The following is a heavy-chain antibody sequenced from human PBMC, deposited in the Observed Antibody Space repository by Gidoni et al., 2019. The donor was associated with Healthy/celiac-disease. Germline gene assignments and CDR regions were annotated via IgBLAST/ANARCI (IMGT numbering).Heavy chain of an antibody. CDR3: ASHRGALEMATTIDY. CDR2: ISYDGSNK. V-gene: IGHV3-30*03. D-gene: IGHD5-12*01. CDR1: GFTFSSYG. J-gene: IGHJ4*02. Sequence: QVQLVESGGGVVQPGRSLRLSCAASGFTFSSYGMHWVRQAPGKGLEWVAVISYDGSNKYYADSVKGRFTISRDNSKNTLYLQMNSLRAEDTAVYYCASHRGALEMATTIDYWGQGTLVTVSS.